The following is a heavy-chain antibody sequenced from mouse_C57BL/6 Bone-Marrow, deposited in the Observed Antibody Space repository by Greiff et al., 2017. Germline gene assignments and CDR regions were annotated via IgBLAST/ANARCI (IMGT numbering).Heavy chain of an antibody. CDR2: IHPNSGST. CDR1: GYTFTSYW. CDR3: ARPNWDWYFDV. V-gene: IGHV1-64*01. D-gene: IGHD4-1*01. Sequence: QVQLQQPGAELVKPGASVKLSCKASGYTFTSYWMHWVKQRPGQGLEWIGMIHPNSGSTNYNEKFKSKATLTVDKSTSTAYMQLSSLTSEDSAFYYCARPNWDWYFDVWGTGTTVTVSS. J-gene: IGHJ1*03.